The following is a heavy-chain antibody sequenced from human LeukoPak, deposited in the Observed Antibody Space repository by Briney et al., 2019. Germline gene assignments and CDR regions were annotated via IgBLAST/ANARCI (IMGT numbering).Heavy chain of an antibody. J-gene: IGHJ4*02. D-gene: IGHD4-17*01. V-gene: IGHV3-9*03. CDR1: GFTLDDYA. CDR3: AKDKYGDYGGYYFDY. Sequence: GGSLRLSCAASGFTLDDYAMHWVRQAPGKGLEWVSGISWNSGSIGYADSVKGRFTISRDNAKNSLYLQMNSLRAEDMALYYCAKDKYGDYGGYYFDYWGQGTLVTVSS. CDR2: ISWNSGSI.